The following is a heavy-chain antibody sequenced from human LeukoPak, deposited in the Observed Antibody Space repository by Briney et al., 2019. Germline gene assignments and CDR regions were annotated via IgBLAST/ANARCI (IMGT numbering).Heavy chain of an antibody. CDR2: IYYSGST. CDR3: ARVVVVVAATQTYWFDP. V-gene: IGHV4-39*07. CDR1: GFTFSSYE. J-gene: IGHJ5*02. D-gene: IGHD2-15*01. Sequence: PGGSLRLSCAASGFTFSSYEMNWVRQPPGKGLEWIGSIYYSGSTYYNPSLKSRVTISVDTSKNQFSLKLSSVTAADTAVYYCARVVVVVAATQTYWFDPWGQGTLVTVSS.